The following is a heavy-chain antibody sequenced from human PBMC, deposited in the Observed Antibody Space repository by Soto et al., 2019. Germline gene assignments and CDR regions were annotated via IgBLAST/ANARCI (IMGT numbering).Heavy chain of an antibody. V-gene: IGHV3-33*01. J-gene: IGHJ6*02. CDR2: IWYDGSNK. D-gene: IGHD5-12*01. Sequence: RWSLRLSCSASVFTFSSYSMQWFRQAPGKGLEWVAVIWYDGSNKYYADSVKGRFTISRDNSKNTLYLQMTSLRAEDTAVYYCARDSRPSGYDYYYYGMDVWGQGSTVAVSS. CDR3: ARDSRPSGYDYYYYGMDV. CDR1: VFTFSSYS.